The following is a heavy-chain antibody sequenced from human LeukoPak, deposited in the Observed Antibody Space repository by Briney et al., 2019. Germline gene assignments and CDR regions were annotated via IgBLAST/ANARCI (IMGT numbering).Heavy chain of an antibody. V-gene: IGHV1-8*02. CDR1: GYTFTGYY. Sequence: ASVKVSCKASGYTFTGYYMHWVRQAPGQGLEWMGWMNPNSGNTGYAQKFQGRVTMTRNTSISTAYMELSSLRSEDTAVYYCARGTRGFLLWGQGTLVTVFS. CDR3: ARGTRGFLL. D-gene: IGHD3-10*01. CDR2: MNPNSGNT. J-gene: IGHJ4*02.